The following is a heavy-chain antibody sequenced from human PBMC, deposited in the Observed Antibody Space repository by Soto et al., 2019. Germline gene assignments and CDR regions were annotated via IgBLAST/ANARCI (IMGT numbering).Heavy chain of an antibody. CDR1: GFTVSSNY. J-gene: IGHJ4*02. V-gene: IGHV3-66*01. CDR2: AYSGGST. CDR3: ARDATMVRGVINRFDY. Sequence: EVQLVESGGGLVQPGGSLRLSCAASGFTVSSNYMSWVLQAPGKGLECVSVAYSGGSTYYADSVKGRFTISRDNSKNTLYLQMNSLRAEDTAVYYCARDATMVRGVINRFDYWGQGTLVTVSS. D-gene: IGHD3-10*01.